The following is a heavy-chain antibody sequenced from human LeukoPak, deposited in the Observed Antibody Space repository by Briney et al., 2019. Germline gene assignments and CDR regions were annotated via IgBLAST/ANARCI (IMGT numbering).Heavy chain of an antibody. J-gene: IGHJ5*02. Sequence: GGSLRLSCAASGFTFSSYGIHWVRQAPGKGLEWVAFIRYDGSNKYYADSVKGRFTISRDNSKNTLYLQMNSLRAEDTAVYYCAKDREYQLLPGNWFDPWGQGTLVTVSS. D-gene: IGHD2-2*01. CDR3: AKDREYQLLPGNWFDP. CDR1: GFTFSSYG. V-gene: IGHV3-30*02. CDR2: IRYDGSNK.